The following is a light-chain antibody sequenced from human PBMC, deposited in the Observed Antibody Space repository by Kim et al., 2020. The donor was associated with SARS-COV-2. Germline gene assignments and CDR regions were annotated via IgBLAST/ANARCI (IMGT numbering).Light chain of an antibody. CDR3: QQYNKWPGT. CDR2: GAS. Sequence: VSPGERATLSCRASQDVSINLAWYQQKPGQAPRLLISGASTRATGIPARFSGSGSGTEFTFGVSSLQSEDFAVYYCQQYNKWPGTFGQGTKVDIK. J-gene: IGKJ1*01. CDR1: QDVSIN. V-gene: IGKV3-15*01.